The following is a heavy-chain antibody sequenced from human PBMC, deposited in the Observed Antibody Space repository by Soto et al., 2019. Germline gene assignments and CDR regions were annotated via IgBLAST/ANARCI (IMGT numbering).Heavy chain of an antibody. D-gene: IGHD3-10*01. V-gene: IGHV1-69*13. CDR2: IIPIFGTA. CDR1: GGTFSSYA. J-gene: IGHJ6*02. Sequence: GASVKVSCKASGGTFSSYAISWVRQAPGQGLEWMGGIIPIFGTANYAQKFQGRVTITADESTSTAYMELSSLRSEDTAVYYCGLREGVWFGSIYYYYGMDVWGQGTTVTVSS. CDR3: GLREGVWFGSIYYYYGMDV.